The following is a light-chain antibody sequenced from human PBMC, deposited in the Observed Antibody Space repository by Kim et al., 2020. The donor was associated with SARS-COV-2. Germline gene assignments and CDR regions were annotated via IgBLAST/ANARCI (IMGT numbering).Light chain of an antibody. Sequence: EVVMTQSPATLSVSPGERATLSCRASESVSSNLAWYQQKPGQAPRLLIYGASTRATGIPARFSGSGSGTEFTLTISSLQSEDFALYYCQKYRNNAYTCGQGTKLEI. CDR3: QKYRNNAYT. V-gene: IGKV3-15*01. CDR1: ESVSSN. J-gene: IGKJ2*01. CDR2: GAS.